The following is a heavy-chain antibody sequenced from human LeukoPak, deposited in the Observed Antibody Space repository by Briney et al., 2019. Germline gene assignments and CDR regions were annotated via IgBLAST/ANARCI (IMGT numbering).Heavy chain of an antibody. D-gene: IGHD6-13*01. CDR1: GDSVSSNSAA. V-gene: IGHV6-1*01. Sequence: SQTLSLTCAISGDSVSSNSAAWTWIRQSPSRGLEWLGRTYYRSKWYNDYAVSVKSRITINPDTSKNQFSLQLNSVTPEDTAVYYCARGAGPKQQLTAYYFDYWGQGTLVTVSS. CDR3: ARGAGPKQQLTAYYFDY. J-gene: IGHJ4*02. CDR2: TYYRSKWYN.